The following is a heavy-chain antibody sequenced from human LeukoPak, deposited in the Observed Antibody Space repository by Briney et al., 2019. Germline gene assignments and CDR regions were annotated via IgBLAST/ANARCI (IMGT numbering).Heavy chain of an antibody. CDR3: ARDYYDSSGYYGTVNYFDY. Sequence: GGTLRLSCAASGCTFSSYGLSWVRQAPGKGLECVSRISGSGDNSGSGDNTYYADSVKGRFTISRDNSKNTLYLQMNSLRAEDTAVYYCARDYYDSSGYYGTVNYFDYWGQGTLVTVSS. CDR2: ISGSGDNSGSGDNT. D-gene: IGHD3-22*01. J-gene: IGHJ4*02. V-gene: IGHV3-23*01. CDR1: GCTFSSYG.